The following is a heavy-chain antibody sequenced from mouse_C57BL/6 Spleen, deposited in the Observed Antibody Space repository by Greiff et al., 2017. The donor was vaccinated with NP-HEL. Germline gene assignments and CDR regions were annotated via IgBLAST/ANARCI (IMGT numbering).Heavy chain of an antibody. V-gene: IGHV14-4*01. CDR2: IDPENGDT. Sequence: EVQLQQSGAELVRPGASVKLSCTASGFNIKDDYMHWVKQRPEQGLEWIGWIDPENGDTEYASKFQGKATITADTSSNTAYLQLSSLTSEDTAVYYCTDGTSYYWGQGTTLTVSS. CDR1: GFNIKDDY. J-gene: IGHJ2*01. CDR3: TDGTSYY. D-gene: IGHD2-1*01.